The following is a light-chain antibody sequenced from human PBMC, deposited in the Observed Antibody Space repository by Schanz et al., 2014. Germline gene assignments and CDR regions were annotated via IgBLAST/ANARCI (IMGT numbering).Light chain of an antibody. V-gene: IGKV3-15*01. CDR1: QSLTHVY. J-gene: IGKJ1*01. Sequence: EKVLTQSPATLSVSPGERATLSCRASQSLTHVYLAWYQQKPGQAPRLLIDGASTRATGIPARFSGSGSGTEFSLTISSLQPDDFATYYCQQHDTYPWTFGQGTKV. CDR3: QQHDTYPWT. CDR2: GAS.